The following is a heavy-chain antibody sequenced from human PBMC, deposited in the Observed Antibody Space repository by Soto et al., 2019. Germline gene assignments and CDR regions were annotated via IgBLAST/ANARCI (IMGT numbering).Heavy chain of an antibody. CDR1: GGSISSSSYY. CDR2: IYYSGST. J-gene: IGHJ4*02. Sequence: QLQLQESGPGLVKPSETLSLTCTVSGGSISSSSYYWGWIRQPPGKGLEWIGSIYYSGSTYYNPSLKRRVTISVDTSKNQFPLKLSSVTAADTAGYYCASQDYGDHETQTYYFDYWGQGTLVTVSS. D-gene: IGHD4-17*01. V-gene: IGHV4-39*01. CDR3: ASQDYGDHETQTYYFDY.